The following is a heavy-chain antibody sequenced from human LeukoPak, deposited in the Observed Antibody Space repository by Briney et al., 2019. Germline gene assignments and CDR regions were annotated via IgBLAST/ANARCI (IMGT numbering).Heavy chain of an antibody. CDR3: AREIYYDTSGYYGSVY. J-gene: IGHJ4*02. Sequence: GGSLRLSCAASGFTFSSYGMHWVRQAPGKGLEWVAFIRYDGSNKYYADSVKGRFTISRDNSKNTLYLQMNSLRAEDSAVYYCAREIYYDTSGYYGSVYWGQGTLVTVSS. CDR2: IRYDGSNK. D-gene: IGHD3-22*01. V-gene: IGHV3-30*02. CDR1: GFTFSSYG.